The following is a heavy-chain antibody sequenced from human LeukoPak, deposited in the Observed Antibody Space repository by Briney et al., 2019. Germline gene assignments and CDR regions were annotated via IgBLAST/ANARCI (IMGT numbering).Heavy chain of an antibody. Sequence: GGSLTLSCEASGFSFSDYYMTWIRQPPGKGLEWIAYIKSGATTMYYADSVRGRFTISRDNAKNSLYLQMNSLRTEDTAVYYCVRDGSSWGNFDYWGQGTLVSVSS. CDR3: VRDGSSWGNFDY. D-gene: IGHD7-27*01. V-gene: IGHV3-11*04. CDR1: GFSFSDYY. CDR2: IKSGATTM. J-gene: IGHJ4*02.